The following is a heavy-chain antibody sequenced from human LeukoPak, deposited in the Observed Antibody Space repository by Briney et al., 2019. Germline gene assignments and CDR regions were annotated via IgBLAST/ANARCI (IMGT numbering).Heavy chain of an antibody. CDR3: ARVEIGWFDP. CDR2: IYTGGST. Sequence: GGSLRLSCAASGFSFSSYWMSWVRQAPGKGLEWVSVIYTGGSTYYADSVRDRFTISRDNSKNTLYLQMNSLRAEDTAVYYCARVEIGWFDPWGQGTLVTVSS. CDR1: GFSFSSYW. J-gene: IGHJ5*02. V-gene: IGHV3-53*01.